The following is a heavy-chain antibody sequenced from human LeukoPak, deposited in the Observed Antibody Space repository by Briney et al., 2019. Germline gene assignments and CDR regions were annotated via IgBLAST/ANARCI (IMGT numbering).Heavy chain of an antibody. CDR1: GFTFSSYW. Sequence: GGSLRLSCAASGFTFSSYWMSWVRQAPGKGLEWVANIKQDGSEEYYVDSVKGRFTISRDNAKNSLYLQMNSLRAEDTAVYYCARADYYDSSGYRPYYYYGMDVWGQGTTVTVSS. CDR2: IKQDGSEE. CDR3: ARADYYDSSGYRPYYYYGMDV. D-gene: IGHD3-22*01. J-gene: IGHJ6*02. V-gene: IGHV3-7*03.